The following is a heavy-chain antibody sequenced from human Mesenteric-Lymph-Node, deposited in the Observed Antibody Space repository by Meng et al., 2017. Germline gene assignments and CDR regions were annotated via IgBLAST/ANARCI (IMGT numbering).Heavy chain of an antibody. CDR2: TYYRSKWYN. J-gene: IGHJ1*01. D-gene: IGHD1-26*01. CDR3: ARVGATTFAVGYFQH. Sequence: QGQPQPLGPGLVTPSQTLSLTWAISRDSVTSNSAAWNWIRQSPSRGLEWLGRTYYRSKWYNDYAVSVKSRITINPDTSKNQFSLQLNSVTPEDTAVYYCARVGATTFAVGYFQHWGQGTLVTVSS. V-gene: IGHV6-1*01. CDR1: RDSVTSNSAA.